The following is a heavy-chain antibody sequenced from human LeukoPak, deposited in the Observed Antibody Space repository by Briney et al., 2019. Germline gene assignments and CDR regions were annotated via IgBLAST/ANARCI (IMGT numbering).Heavy chain of an antibody. J-gene: IGHJ5*02. CDR1: GFTFSSYW. Sequence: GGSLRLSCAASGFTFSSYWMSWVRQAPGKGLEWVSSVSNTGTKTYYADSVKGRFTISRDNSKSTLSLQMKSLRTDDTALYYCAKVISMIDAAYFPLTGFDPWGQGTQVIVSS. D-gene: IGHD3-22*01. V-gene: IGHV3-23*01. CDR2: VSNTGTKT. CDR3: AKVISMIDAAYFPLTGFDP.